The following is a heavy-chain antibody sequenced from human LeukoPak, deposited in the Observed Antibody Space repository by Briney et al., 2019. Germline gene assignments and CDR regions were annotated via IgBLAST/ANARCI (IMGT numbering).Heavy chain of an antibody. J-gene: IGHJ3*02. D-gene: IGHD2-21*01. Sequence: PSETLSLTCTVSGYSISSGYYWGWIRQPPGKGLEWIGSIYHSGSTYYNPSLKSRVTISVDTSKNQFSLKLSSVTAADTAVYYCARGREILWWSPAPLDAFDIWGQGTMVTVSS. CDR3: ARGREILWWSPAPLDAFDI. V-gene: IGHV4-38-2*02. CDR2: IYHSGST. CDR1: GYSISSGYY.